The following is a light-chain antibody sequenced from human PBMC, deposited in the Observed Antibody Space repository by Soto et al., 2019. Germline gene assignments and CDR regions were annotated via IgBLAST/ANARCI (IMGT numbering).Light chain of an antibody. CDR2: GAS. CDR3: QQYNNWPRT. V-gene: IGKV3-15*01. J-gene: IGKJ1*01. Sequence: EMMLTQSPGTLSVSPGERATLSCRARQRVNINLAWYQQKPGQAPRLLIYGASTRATGIPARFSGSGSGTEFTLTISSLQSEDFGVYYCQQYNNWPRTFGQGTKVDI. CDR1: QRVNIN.